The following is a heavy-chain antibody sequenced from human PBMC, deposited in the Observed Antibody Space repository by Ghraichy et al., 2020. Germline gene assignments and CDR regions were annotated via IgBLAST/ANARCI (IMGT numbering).Heavy chain of an antibody. CDR1: GFTFSSYG. CDR3: ARALSWSDPYFDY. CDR2: ISYDGSNK. J-gene: IGHJ4*02. V-gene: IGHV3-30*03. D-gene: IGHD6-13*01. Sequence: GGSLRLSCAASGFTFSSYGMHWVRQAPGKGLEWVADISYDGSNKYYADSVKGRFTIPRDNSKNTLYLQMNSLRAEDTAVYYCARALSWSDPYFDYWGQGTLVTVSS.